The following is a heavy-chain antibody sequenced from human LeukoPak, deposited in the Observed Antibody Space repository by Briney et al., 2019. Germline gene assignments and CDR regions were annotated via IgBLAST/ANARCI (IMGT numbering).Heavy chain of an antibody. V-gene: IGHV3-23*01. D-gene: IGHD6-19*01. CDR1: GFAFSSQA. Sequence: GGSLTLSCAASGFAFSSQAMGWVGQAPGKGLEWVSVISDSGSITYYAESMKGQITISRDNSKNTLFLQMNSLRADDTAVYYCAKDARRTSGWYFFDYWGQGTMVADSS. CDR2: ISDSGSIT. J-gene: IGHJ4*02. CDR3: AKDARRTSGWYFFDY.